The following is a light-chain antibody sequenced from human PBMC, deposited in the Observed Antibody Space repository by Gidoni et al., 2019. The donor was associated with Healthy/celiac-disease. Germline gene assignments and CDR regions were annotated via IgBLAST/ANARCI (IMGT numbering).Light chain of an antibody. CDR2: GNS. CDR1: SSNIGEGYD. Sequence: QSALTQPPSVSGDPGQRVTISCTGSSSNIGEGYDVHWYQQLPGTAPKLLLNGNSNRPSGVPDRFSGSKSGTSASLAITGLQAEDEADYYCQSYDSSLSGSWVFGGGTKLTVL. J-gene: IGLJ3*02. V-gene: IGLV1-40*01. CDR3: QSYDSSLSGSWV.